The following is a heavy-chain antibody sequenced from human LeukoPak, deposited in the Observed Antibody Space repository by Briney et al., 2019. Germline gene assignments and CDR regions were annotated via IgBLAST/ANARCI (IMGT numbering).Heavy chain of an antibody. J-gene: IGHJ6*02. CDR3: ATSSGYYYYGMDV. V-gene: IGHV3-30-3*01. Sequence: GGSLRLSCAASGFTFSSYAMHWVRQAPGKGLEWVAVISYDGSNKYYADSVKGRFTISRDNSKNTLYLQMNSLRVEDTAVYYCATSSGYYYYGMDVWGQGTTVTVSS. CDR2: ISYDGSNK. CDR1: GFTFSSYA. D-gene: IGHD3-22*01.